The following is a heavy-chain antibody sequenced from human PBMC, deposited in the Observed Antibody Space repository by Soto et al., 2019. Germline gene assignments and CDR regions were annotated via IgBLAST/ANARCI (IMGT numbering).Heavy chain of an antibody. CDR3: ARGGDGYNVTPLAPVDY. J-gene: IGHJ4*02. V-gene: IGHV1-69*13. D-gene: IGHD5-12*01. CDR2: IIPIFGTA. Sequence: SVKVSCKASGGTFSSYAISWVRQAPGQGLEWMGGIIPIFGTANYAQKFQGRVTITADESTSTAYMELSSLRSEDTAVYYCARGGDGYNVTPLAPVDYWGQGTLVTVSS. CDR1: GGTFSSYA.